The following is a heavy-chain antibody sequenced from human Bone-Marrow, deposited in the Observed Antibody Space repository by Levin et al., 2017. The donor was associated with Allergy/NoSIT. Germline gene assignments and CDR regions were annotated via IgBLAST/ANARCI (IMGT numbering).Heavy chain of an antibody. J-gene: IGHJ3*02. CDR1: GYTFTSFP. CDR2: IHTGNDKT. D-gene: IGHD2-15*01. CDR3: ARGNGGGGCLNCDDDFGI. V-gene: IGHV1-3*04. Sequence: ASVKVSCKASGYTFTSFPMHWVRQAPGQRPEWMAWIHTGNDKTKYSQKFQGRVTITRDTSASTAYMELSRLTSEDTDVYDCARGNGGGGCLNCDDDFGIWGQGTVVTVSS.